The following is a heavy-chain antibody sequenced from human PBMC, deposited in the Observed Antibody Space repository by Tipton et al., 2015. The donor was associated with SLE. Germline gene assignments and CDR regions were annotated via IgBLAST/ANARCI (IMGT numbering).Heavy chain of an antibody. D-gene: IGHD1-26*01. J-gene: IGHJ5*02. CDR2: IYYTGNT. Sequence: LRLSCTVSGHSISSPYYWGWIRQPPGKGLEWIGSIYYTGNTYYSTSLKSRVTIAVDTSKNQFSLNLSSVTAADTAFYYCAKGFLVGPMADWFDPWGQGTLVIVSS. CDR1: GHSISSPYY. V-gene: IGHV4-38-2*02. CDR3: AKGFLVGPMADWFDP.